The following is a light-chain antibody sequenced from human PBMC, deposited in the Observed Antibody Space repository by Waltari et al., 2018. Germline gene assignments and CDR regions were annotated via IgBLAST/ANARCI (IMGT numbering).Light chain of an antibody. CDR1: SSDVGGYPY. Sequence: QSALTQPASVSGSPGQSIPISCTGTSSDVGGYPYVFWYQPHPGKAPTLTIHYVNKRPSVVSNRFSGSKSRNTASLTISGLQAEDEADYHCSSYTSISTFYVFGTGTKVTVL. CDR2: YVN. J-gene: IGLJ1*01. V-gene: IGLV2-14*03. CDR3: SSYTSISTFYV.